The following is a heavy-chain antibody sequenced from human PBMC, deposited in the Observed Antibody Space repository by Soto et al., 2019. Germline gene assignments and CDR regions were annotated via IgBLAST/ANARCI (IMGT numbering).Heavy chain of an antibody. CDR3: ARGKGMEENYYYHGMDV. CDR1: GYSFTTYA. D-gene: IGHD1-1*01. V-gene: IGHV1-3*01. CDR2: INGGNGNT. J-gene: IGHJ6*02. Sequence: ASVKVSCKASGYSFTTYALHWVRQAPGQRLERMAWINGGNGNTKYSQKFQDRVTITRDTSASIAYMELSSLRSEDTAVYYCARGKGMEENYYYHGMDVWGQGTTVTVSS.